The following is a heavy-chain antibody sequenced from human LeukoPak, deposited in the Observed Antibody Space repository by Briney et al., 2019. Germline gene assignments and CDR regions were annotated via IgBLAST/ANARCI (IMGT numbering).Heavy chain of an antibody. D-gene: IGHD3-22*01. Sequence: KPSETLSLTCTVSGGSISSSSYYWGWIRQPPGKGLEWIGSIYYSGSTYYNPSLKSRVTISVDTSKNQFSLTLSPVTAAYTAVYYCAGAYYYDSSGSEDYFDYWGQGTLVTVSS. V-gene: IGHV4-39*01. J-gene: IGHJ4*02. CDR1: GGSISSSSYY. CDR3: AGAYYYDSSGSEDYFDY. CDR2: IYYSGST.